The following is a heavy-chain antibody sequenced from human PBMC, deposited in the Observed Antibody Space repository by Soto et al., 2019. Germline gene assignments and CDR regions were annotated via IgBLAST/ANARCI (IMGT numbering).Heavy chain of an antibody. D-gene: IGHD6-13*01. CDR2: INHSGST. J-gene: IGHJ6*02. CDR1: GGSFSGYY. V-gene: IGHV4-34*01. Sequence: SETLSLTCAVYGGSFSGYYWSWIRQPPGKGLEWIGEINHSGSTNYNPSLKSRVTISVDTSKNQISLKLSSVTAADAAVYYCAREGIAAAAGMDVWGQGTTVTVSS. CDR3: AREGIAAAAGMDV.